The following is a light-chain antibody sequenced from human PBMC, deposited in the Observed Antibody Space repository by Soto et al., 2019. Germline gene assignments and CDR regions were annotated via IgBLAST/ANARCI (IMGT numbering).Light chain of an antibody. V-gene: IGLV1-44*01. J-gene: IGLJ1*01. Sequence: QPVLTQPPSASGTPGQRVTISCSGSSSNVKSNAVNWYQQLPGTAPKLLIYGNNHRPSGVPDRFSGSKSDTSASLTISGLQSDDETDYYCASWDDSLNGYVFGTGTKLTVL. CDR2: GNN. CDR1: SSNVKSNA. CDR3: ASWDDSLNGYV.